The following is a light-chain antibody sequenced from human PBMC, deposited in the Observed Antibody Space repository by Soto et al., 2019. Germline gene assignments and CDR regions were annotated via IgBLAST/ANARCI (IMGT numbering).Light chain of an antibody. V-gene: IGKV1D-12*01. CDR3: QQGNSFPLT. Sequence: DIQMTQSPSSVSASVGDRVTITCRASQGINNWLAWYQQKPGKAPKLLIYVESSLQSGVTSRFSGSGSGTDFPLTISSLQPEDFGTYYCQQGNSFPLTFGQGTKLEI. CDR1: QGINNW. CDR2: VES. J-gene: IGKJ2*01.